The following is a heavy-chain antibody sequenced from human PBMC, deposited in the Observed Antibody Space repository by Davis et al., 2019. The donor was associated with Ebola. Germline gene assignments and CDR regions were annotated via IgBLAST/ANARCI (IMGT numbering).Heavy chain of an antibody. CDR2: INPSGGST. Sequence: AASVKVSCKASGYTFTSYYMHWVRQAPGQGLQWMGVINPSGGSTSYAQKFQGRVTMTRDTSTNTVYMELSSLRSEDTAVYYCARAPYSGSCSDFWGQGTLVTVSS. CDR3: ARAPYSGSCSDF. CDR1: GYTFTSYY. V-gene: IGHV1-46*01. D-gene: IGHD6-13*01. J-gene: IGHJ4*02.